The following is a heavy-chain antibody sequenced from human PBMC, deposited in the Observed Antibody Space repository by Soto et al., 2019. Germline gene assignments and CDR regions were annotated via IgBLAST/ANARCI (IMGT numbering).Heavy chain of an antibody. CDR3: ARGRMVATDFDY. Sequence: ASVKVSCKASGYTFTSYAMHWVREAPGQRLEWMGWINAGNGNTKYSQKFQGRVTITRDTSASTAYMELSSLGSEDTAVYYCARGRMVATDFDYWGQGTLVTVSS. J-gene: IGHJ4*02. CDR1: GYTFTSYA. CDR2: INAGNGNT. V-gene: IGHV1-3*01. D-gene: IGHD5-12*01.